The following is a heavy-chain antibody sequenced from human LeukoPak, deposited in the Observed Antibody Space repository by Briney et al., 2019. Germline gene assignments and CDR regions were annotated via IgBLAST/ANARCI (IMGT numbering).Heavy chain of an antibody. Sequence: GGSLRLSCAASGFTVSSNYVSWVRQAPGKGLEWVSIIYSGGSTFYADSVKGRFTISRDNAKNSLYLQMKSLRAEDTALYYCATVWFGELSVTVDYWGQGSLVTVSS. D-gene: IGHD3-10*01. CDR3: ATVWFGELSVTVDY. CDR2: IYSGGST. CDR1: GFTVSSNY. V-gene: IGHV3-53*01. J-gene: IGHJ4*02.